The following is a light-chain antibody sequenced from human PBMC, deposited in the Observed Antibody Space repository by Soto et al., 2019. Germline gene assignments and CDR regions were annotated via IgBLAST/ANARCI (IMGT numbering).Light chain of an antibody. V-gene: IGKV3-11*01. CDR2: DAS. CDR3: QQRSNWPPTLT. CDR1: QSVNSY. Sequence: EIVLTQSPATLSLSPGERATLSCRASQSVNSYLAWYQQKPGQAPRLLIYDASNRATGIPARFSGSGSGTDFTLTITSLAPEDFAVYYCQQRSNWPPTLTFGGGTKVEIK. J-gene: IGKJ4*01.